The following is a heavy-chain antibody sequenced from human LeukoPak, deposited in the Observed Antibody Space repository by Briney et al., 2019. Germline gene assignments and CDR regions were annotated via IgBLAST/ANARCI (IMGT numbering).Heavy chain of an antibody. J-gene: IGHJ6*03. D-gene: IGHD2-2*01. CDR2: IVVGSGNT. Sequence: SVKVSCKASGFTFTSSAMQWVRQARGQRLEWIGWIVVGSGNTNYAQKFQERVTITRDMSTSTAYMELSSLRSEDTAVYYCARPREYCSSTSCYWPYMDVWGKGTTVTVSS. CDR1: GFTFTSSA. CDR3: ARPREYCSSTSCYWPYMDV. V-gene: IGHV1-58*02.